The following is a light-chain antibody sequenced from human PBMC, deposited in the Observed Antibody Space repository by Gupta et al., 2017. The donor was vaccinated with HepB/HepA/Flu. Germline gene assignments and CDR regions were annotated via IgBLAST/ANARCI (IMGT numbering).Light chain of an antibody. J-gene: IGLJ2*01. CDR3: SSYTDSTILV. CDR2: DVN. Sequence: QSALPQPASVSGAPGQSITISCTGTSSDIGGYDYVSWYQRHPGEAPKLMIYDVNNRPAGVSSRFSGSKSGNTASLTISGLQAEDEGDYFCSSYTDSTILVFGGGTKLTVL. V-gene: IGLV2-14*03. CDR1: SSDIGGYDY.